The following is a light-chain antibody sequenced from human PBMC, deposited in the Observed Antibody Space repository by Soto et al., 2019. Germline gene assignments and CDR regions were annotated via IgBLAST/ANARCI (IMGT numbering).Light chain of an antibody. J-gene: IGLJ1*01. V-gene: IGLV2-14*03. Sequence: QSVLTQPASVSVSPGQSITVSCAGTSSDLGAYKYVSWYQQHPDKAPKLILYEVSRRPSGVSNRFSGSKSGNTASLTISGLLAEDEADYSCSSYTNTSTLVFGTGTKSPS. CDR1: SSDLGAYKY. CDR3: SSYTNTSTLV. CDR2: EVS.